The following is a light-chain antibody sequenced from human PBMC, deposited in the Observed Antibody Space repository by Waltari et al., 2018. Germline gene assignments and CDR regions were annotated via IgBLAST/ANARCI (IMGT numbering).Light chain of an antibody. CDR3: SSYASSGTLV. Sequence: QSALTQPASVSGSPGQSITLSFPGTSSDVGGYIFASWYQVHPGKVPKLIIYEVNRRPSGVSNRFSGSKSGNTASLTISGLQAEDEADFYCSSYASSGTLVFGSGTKVTVL. J-gene: IGLJ1*01. CDR1: SSDVGGYIF. V-gene: IGLV2-14*01. CDR2: EVN.